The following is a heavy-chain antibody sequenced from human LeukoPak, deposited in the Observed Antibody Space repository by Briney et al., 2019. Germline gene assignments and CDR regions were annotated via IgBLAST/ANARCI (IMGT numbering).Heavy chain of an antibody. CDR3: AREGLIAAAGPLNPYYYYGMDV. J-gene: IGHJ6*02. Sequence: GGSLRLSCAASGFTFSDYYMSWIRQAPGKGLEWVSYISSSGSTIYYADSVKGRFTVSRDNAKNSLYLQMNSLRAEDTAVYHCAREGLIAAAGPLNPYYYYGMDVWGQGTTVTVSS. CDR2: ISSSGSTI. V-gene: IGHV3-11*01. CDR1: GFTFSDYY. D-gene: IGHD6-13*01.